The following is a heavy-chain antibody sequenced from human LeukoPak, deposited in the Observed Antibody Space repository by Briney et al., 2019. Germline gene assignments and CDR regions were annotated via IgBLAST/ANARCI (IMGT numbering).Heavy chain of an antibody. J-gene: IGHJ5*02. V-gene: IGHV1-24*01. Sequence: GASVKVSCKVSGYTLTELSMHWVRQAPGKGLEWMGGFGPEDGETIYAQKFQGRVTMTEDTSTDTAYMELSSLRSEDTAVYYCATVRIGELLYNWFDPWGQGTLVTVSS. CDR2: FGPEDGET. CDR3: ATVRIGELLYNWFDP. CDR1: GYTLTELS. D-gene: IGHD3-10*01.